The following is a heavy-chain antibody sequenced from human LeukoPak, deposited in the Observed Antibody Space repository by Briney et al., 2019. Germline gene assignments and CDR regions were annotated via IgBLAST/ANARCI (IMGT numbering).Heavy chain of an antibody. CDR2: ISSFSNFR. Sequence: GGSLRLSCAASGFTFSDYYMSWIRQAPGKGLEWVSHISSFSNFRSYADSVKGRFTISRDNAKNSLYLQVNSLRAEDTAAYYCARPTIAAAGNFEYWGQGTLVTVSS. J-gene: IGHJ4*02. V-gene: IGHV3-11*03. CDR3: ARPTIAAAGNFEY. CDR1: GFTFSDYY. D-gene: IGHD6-13*01.